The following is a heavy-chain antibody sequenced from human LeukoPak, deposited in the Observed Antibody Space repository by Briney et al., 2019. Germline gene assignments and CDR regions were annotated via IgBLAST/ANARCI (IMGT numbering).Heavy chain of an antibody. V-gene: IGHV1-69*05. CDR1: GGTFSSHG. CDR3: ARDYNYDSSAHDDALDI. Sequence: GASVKVSCKTSGGTFSSHGISWVRQAPGQGLEWMGGIIPIFHTPNYAQNFQDRLTITTDESTNTVYVELSSLRSEDTAVYYCARDYNYDSSAHDDALDIWGQGTRVTVSS. D-gene: IGHD3-22*01. J-gene: IGHJ3*02. CDR2: IIPIFHTP.